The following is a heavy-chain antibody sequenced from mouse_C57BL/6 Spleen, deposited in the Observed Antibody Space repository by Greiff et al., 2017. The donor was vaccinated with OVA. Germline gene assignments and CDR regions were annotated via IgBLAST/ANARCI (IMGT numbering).Heavy chain of an antibody. V-gene: IGHV1-61*01. J-gene: IGHJ1*03. CDR1: GYTFTSYW. D-gene: IGHD1-1*01. CDR3: ARGHYGSSHWYFDV. Sequence: VQLQQPGAELVRPGSSVKLSCKASGYTFTSYWMDWVQQRPGQGLEWIGNIYPSDSETHYNQKFKDKATLTVDKSTSTAYMQLSSLTSEDSAVYYCARGHYGSSHWYFDVWGTGTTVTVSS. CDR2: IYPSDSET.